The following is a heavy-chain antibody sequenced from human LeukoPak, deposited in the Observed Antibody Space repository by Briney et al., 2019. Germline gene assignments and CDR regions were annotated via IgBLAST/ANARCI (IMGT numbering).Heavy chain of an antibody. V-gene: IGHV4-4*02. CDR1: RGSISSNNW. J-gene: IGHJ5*02. Sequence: PSETLSLTCAVSRGSISSNNWWSWVRQPPGKRLEWIAEIYHSGSTNYNPSLKSRVTISVDKSKNQFSLKLSSVTAADTAMYYCARDSYYFGSGSDNTPYNWFDPWGQGTLVTISS. CDR3: ARDSYYFGSGSDNTPYNWFDP. D-gene: IGHD3-10*01. CDR2: IYHSGST.